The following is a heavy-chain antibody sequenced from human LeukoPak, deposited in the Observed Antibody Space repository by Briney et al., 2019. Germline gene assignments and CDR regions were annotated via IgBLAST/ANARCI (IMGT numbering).Heavy chain of an antibody. CDR2: IWYDGSNK. CDR1: GFTFTSNG. D-gene: IGHD3-22*01. Sequence: GGSLRLSCAASGFTFTSNGMHWVRQSPGKGLEWVAVIWYDGSNKYYADSVKGRFTISRDNSKNTLYLQMNSLRAEDTAVYYCARDFSPFYYDSSGYYNYWGQGTLVTVSS. CDR3: ARDFSPFYYDSSGYYNY. V-gene: IGHV3-33*01. J-gene: IGHJ4*02.